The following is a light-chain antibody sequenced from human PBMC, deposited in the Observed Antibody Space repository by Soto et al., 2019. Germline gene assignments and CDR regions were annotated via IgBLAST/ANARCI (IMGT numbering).Light chain of an antibody. V-gene: IGLV2-14*03. J-gene: IGLJ2*01. Sequence: QSVLTQPASVSASPGQSIIISCTGTSSDVGTYNFVSWYQQHPGKAPKLMIYNVSNRPSGVSDRFSGSKSGNTASLTISGLQAEDEAEYYCSSYTSTNTRVVFGGGTQLTVL. CDR1: SSDVGTYNF. CDR2: NVS. CDR3: SSYTSTNTRVV.